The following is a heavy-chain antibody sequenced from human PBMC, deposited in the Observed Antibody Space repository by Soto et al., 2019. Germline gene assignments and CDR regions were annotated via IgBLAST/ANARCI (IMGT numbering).Heavy chain of an antibody. D-gene: IGHD3-22*01. J-gene: IGHJ4*02. CDR1: GGTFSSYA. V-gene: IGHV1-69*06. CDR2: IIPIFGTA. CDR3: ATPFYYYYDSSGYYLPFDY. Sequence: SVKVSCKASGGTFSSYAISWVRQSPGQGLEWMGVIIPIFGTANYAQNFQGRVTITAHKSTSRAYMELSRLRSEDTAVYSCATPFYYYYDSSGYYLPFDYWGQGTLVTVSS.